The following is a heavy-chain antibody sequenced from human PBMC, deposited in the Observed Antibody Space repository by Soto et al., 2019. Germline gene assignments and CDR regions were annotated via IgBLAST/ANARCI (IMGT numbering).Heavy chain of an antibody. J-gene: IGHJ6*02. CDR2: ISCDGSNK. CDR1: GFTFSSYG. D-gene: IGHD6-19*01. V-gene: IGHV3-30*18. CDR3: VKDGSSGWPYCDGLGL. Sequence: GGSRRLSCAASGFTFSSYGMHWVSQAPGKGLGGVAVISCDGSNKYYADSVKGRVTISRDKSKNTLCLQMSSLRAEDTAVYFCVKDGSSGWPYCDGLGLWGQGTTVTVAS.